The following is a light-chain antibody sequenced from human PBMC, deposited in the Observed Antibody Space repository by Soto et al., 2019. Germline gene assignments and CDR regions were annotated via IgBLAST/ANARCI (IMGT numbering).Light chain of an antibody. Sequence: GVTQSPGTVSLSKGERATLSCRASQSVSSTYLAWYQQRPGQAPRLLIYGASSRATGIPDRFSGSGSGTDFTLTISRLEPEDFAVYYCHQYSSPPKTFGQGTKVDIK. CDR3: HQYSSPPKT. CDR2: GAS. CDR1: QSVSSTY. J-gene: IGKJ1*01. V-gene: IGKV3-20*01.